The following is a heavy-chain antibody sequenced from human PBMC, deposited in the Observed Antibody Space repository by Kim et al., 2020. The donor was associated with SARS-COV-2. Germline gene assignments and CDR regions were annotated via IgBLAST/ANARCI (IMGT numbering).Heavy chain of an antibody. CDR3: ARDLREGDDRGYYYYGMDV. Sequence: GGSLRLSCAASGFTFSSYSMNWVRQAPGKGLEWVSSISSSSSYIYYADSVKGRFTISRDNAKNSLYLQMNSLRAEDTAVYYCARDLREGDDRGYYYYGMDVWGQGTTVTVSS. D-gene: IGHD3-10*02. CDR1: GFTFSSYS. V-gene: IGHV3-21*01. J-gene: IGHJ6*02. CDR2: ISSSSSYI.